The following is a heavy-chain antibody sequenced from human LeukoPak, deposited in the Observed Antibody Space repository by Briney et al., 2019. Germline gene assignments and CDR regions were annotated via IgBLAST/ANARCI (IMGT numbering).Heavy chain of an antibody. CDR1: GFTFSSYA. Sequence: PGGSLRLSCAASGFTFSSYAMSWVRQAPGKGLEWVSAISGSGYDTCHADSVKGRFTISRDSSKNTLYLQMNGLRAEDTAVYHCAKSRSVADAFDIWGHGTMVTVSS. CDR2: ISGSGYDT. V-gene: IGHV3-23*01. CDR3: AKSRSVADAFDI. J-gene: IGHJ3*02. D-gene: IGHD6-19*01.